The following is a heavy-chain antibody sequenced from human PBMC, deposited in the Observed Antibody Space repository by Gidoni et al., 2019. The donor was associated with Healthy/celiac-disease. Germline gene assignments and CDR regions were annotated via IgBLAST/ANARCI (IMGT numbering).Heavy chain of an antibody. J-gene: IGHJ6*02. V-gene: IGHV3-30*18. D-gene: IGHD1-26*01. CDR1: GFTFSSYG. CDR3: AKDMGVNSGSYLYYYYGMDV. CDR2: ISYDGSNK. Sequence: QVQLVESGGGVVQPGRSLRLSCAASGFTFSSYGMHWVRQAPGKGLEWVAVISYDGSNKYYADSVKGRFTISRDNSKNTLYLQMNSLRAEDTAVYYCAKDMGVNSGSYLYYYYGMDVWGQGTTVTVSS.